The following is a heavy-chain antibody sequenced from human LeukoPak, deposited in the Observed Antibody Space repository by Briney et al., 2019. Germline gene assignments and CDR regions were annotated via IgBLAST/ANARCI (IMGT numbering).Heavy chain of an antibody. Sequence: ASETLSLTCTVSGGSISSYYWSWIRQPAGKGLEWIGRIYTSGSTNYNPSLKSRVTMSVDTSKNQFSLKLSSVTAADTAVYYCARVRVAARRYYFDYWGQGTLVTVSS. V-gene: IGHV4-4*07. J-gene: IGHJ4*02. CDR2: IYTSGST. CDR3: ARVRVAARRYYFDY. D-gene: IGHD6-6*01. CDR1: GGSISSYY.